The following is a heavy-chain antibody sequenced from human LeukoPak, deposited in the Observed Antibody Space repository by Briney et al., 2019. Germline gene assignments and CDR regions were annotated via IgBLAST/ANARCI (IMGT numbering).Heavy chain of an antibody. V-gene: IGHV3-30*02. CDR1: GFTFSGFG. D-gene: IGHD1-1*01. CDR3: ATDVHPGNNWFDP. Sequence: GGSLRLSCAASGFTFSGFGMHWVRQAPGKGLEWVVFIRYDASNKYYADSVKGRFTISRDNSKNTLYLQMNSLRAEDTAVYYCATDVHPGNNWFDPWGQGTLVTVSS. J-gene: IGHJ5*02. CDR2: IRYDASNK.